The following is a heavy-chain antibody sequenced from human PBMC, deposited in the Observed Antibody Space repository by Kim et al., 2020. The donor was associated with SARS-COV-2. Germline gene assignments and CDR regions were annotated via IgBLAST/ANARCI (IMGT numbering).Heavy chain of an antibody. Sequence: GESLKISCKGSGYSFTSYWIGWVRQMPGKGLEWMGIIYPGDSDTRYSPSFQGQVTISADKSISTAYLQWSSLKASDTAMYYCARGVVVAATWGYFDYWGQGTLVTVSS. J-gene: IGHJ4*02. V-gene: IGHV5-51*01. CDR3: ARGVVVAATWGYFDY. CDR2: IYPGDSDT. CDR1: GYSFTSYW. D-gene: IGHD2-15*01.